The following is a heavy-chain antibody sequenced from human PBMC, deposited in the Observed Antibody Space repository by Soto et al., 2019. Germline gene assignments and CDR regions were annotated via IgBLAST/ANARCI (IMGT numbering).Heavy chain of an antibody. J-gene: IGHJ4*02. D-gene: IGHD3-3*01. Sequence: VGSLRLSCAASGFTFSNAWMSWVRQAPGKGLEWVGRIKSKTDGGTTDYAAPVKGRFTISRDDSKNTLYLQMNSLKTEDTAVYYCTTAHYDFWSGSQPGYFDYWGQGTLVTVSS. CDR3: TTAHYDFWSGSQPGYFDY. V-gene: IGHV3-15*01. CDR1: GFTFSNAW. CDR2: IKSKTDGGTT.